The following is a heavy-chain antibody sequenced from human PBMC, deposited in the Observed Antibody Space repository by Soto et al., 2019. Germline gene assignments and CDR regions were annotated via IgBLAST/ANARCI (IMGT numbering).Heavy chain of an antibody. D-gene: IGHD2-15*01. Sequence: SETLSLTCTVSGDTISSTRWWSWVRLSPGKGLEWIGGIYYLGRTNYNPSLRGQVTLFVDTSNNQFSLKLSSVTAADTAVYYCGRLSRFVGSFDYWGRGTLVTVSS. J-gene: IGHJ4*02. CDR1: GDTISSTRW. CDR2: IYYLGRT. V-gene: IGHV4-4*02. CDR3: GRLSRFVGSFDY.